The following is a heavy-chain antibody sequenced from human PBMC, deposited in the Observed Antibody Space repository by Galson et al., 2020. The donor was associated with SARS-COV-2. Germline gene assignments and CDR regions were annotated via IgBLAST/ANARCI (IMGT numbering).Heavy chain of an antibody. Sequence: SSVKVSCKASGGTFSSYAISWVRQAPGQGLEWMGGIIPIFGTANYAQKFQGRVTITADESTSTAYMELSSLRSEDTAVYYCARDDGRTPSQYCSGGSCYSEGFDYWGQGTLVTVSS. CDR2: IIPIFGTA. CDR1: GGTFSSYA. CDR3: ARDDGRTPSQYCSGGSCYSEGFDY. V-gene: IGHV1-69*13. D-gene: IGHD2-15*01. J-gene: IGHJ4*02.